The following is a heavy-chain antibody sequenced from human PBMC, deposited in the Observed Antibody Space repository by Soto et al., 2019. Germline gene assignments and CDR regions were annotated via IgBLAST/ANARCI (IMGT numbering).Heavy chain of an antibody. V-gene: IGHV3-30*03. CDR1: GFTFSKYG. J-gene: IGHJ6*02. CDR3: AIVRFALTYSYGLDV. Sequence: QVHLVESGGGVVQPGTSLRLSCVASGFTFSKYGMHWVRQAPGKGLEWVAILTDDGKEKYYADSVKGRFIISRDNSNNTLFLQMNTLTAEDTAVYYCAIVRFALTYSYGLDVWGQGTTVSVSS. CDR2: LTDDGKEK. D-gene: IGHD2-21*01.